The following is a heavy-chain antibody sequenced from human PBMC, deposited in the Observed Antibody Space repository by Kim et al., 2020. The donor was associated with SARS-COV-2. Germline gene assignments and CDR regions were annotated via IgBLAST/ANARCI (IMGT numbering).Heavy chain of an antibody. CDR3: ARGGYCSSTSCYIYSWFDP. CDR2: IYYSGST. D-gene: IGHD2-2*02. V-gene: IGHV4-31*03. CDR1: GGSISSGGYY. Sequence: SETLSLTCTVSGGSISSGGYYWSWIRQHPGKGLEWIGYIYYSGSTYYNPSLKSRVTISVDTSKNQFSLKLSSVTAADTAVYYCARGGYCSSTSCYIYSWFDPWGQGTLVTVSS. J-gene: IGHJ5*02.